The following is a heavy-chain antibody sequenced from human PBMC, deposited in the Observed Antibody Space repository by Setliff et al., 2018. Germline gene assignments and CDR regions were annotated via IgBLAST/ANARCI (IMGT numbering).Heavy chain of an antibody. CDR3: ARAQVVFAISAPVWYFEV. V-gene: IGHV4-39*07. CDR1: GGSISTTNYF. Sequence: SETLSLTCTVSGGSISTTNYFWGWIRQPPGGGLEWIGILYYTGATYYNPSLKSRVSISVERSKNQFSLKLTSVTAADTAVYYCARAQVVFAISAPVWYFEVWGRGTQVTVSS. D-gene: IGHD2-21*01. CDR2: LYYTGAT. J-gene: IGHJ2*01.